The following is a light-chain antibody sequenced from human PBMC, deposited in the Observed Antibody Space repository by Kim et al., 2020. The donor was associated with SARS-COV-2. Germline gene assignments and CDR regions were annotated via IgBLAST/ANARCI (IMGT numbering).Light chain of an antibody. CDR2: DTS. CDR1: QSGSTY. V-gene: IGKV3-11*01. CDR3: QQRDNWPPVFT. J-gene: IGKJ3*01. Sequence: PGERATLSCRASQSGSTYVAWYQQKPGQAPSLLIYDTSKRAPGIPARFSGSGSGTDFTLTISSLEPEDCAVYYCQQRDNWPPVFTFGPGTKVDIK.